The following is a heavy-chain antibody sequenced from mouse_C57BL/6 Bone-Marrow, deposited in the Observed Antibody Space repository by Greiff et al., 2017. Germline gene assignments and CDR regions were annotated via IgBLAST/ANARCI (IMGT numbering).Heavy chain of an antibody. D-gene: IGHD1-1*01. Sequence: VQLQQSGPVLVKPGASVKMSCKASGYTFTDYYMNWVKQSHGKSLEWIGVINPYNGGTSYNQKFKGKATLTVDKSSSTAYMELNSLTSEDSAVXCCASLITTVAIFYYWGQGTTLTVSS. J-gene: IGHJ2*01. V-gene: IGHV1-19*01. CDR2: INPYNGGT. CDR3: ASLITTVAIFYY. CDR1: GYTFTDYY.